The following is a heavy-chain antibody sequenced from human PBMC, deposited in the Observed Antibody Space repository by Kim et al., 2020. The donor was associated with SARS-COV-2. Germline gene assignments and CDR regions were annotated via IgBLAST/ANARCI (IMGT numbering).Heavy chain of an antibody. CDR1: GFTFSSYG. Sequence: GGSLRLSCAASGFTFSSYGMHWVRQAPGKGLEWVAVISYDESNKSYVDSVQGRFTISRENSKNTMYLQMNSLRAEDTAVYFCAKESGSGIYYSLTYYYYGMXVWGQGTXVTVSS. CDR2: ISYDESNK. V-gene: IGHV3-30*18. J-gene: IGHJ6*02. CDR3: AKESGSGIYYSLTYYYYGMXV. D-gene: IGHD3-10*01.